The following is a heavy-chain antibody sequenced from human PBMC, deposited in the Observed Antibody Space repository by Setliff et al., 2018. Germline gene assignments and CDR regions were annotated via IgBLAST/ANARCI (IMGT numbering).Heavy chain of an antibody. CDR3: AKDLGDDGHYYYYMDV. CDR2: VYRGGSTT. CDR1: GFTFNSYA. Sequence: GGSLRLSCAASGFTFNSYAMSWVRQAPGKRLEWVSVVYRGGSTTFYADSVKGRFTISRDDSKNTLYLQMNSLTVDDTAVYYCAKDLGDDGHYYYYMDVWGKGTTVTVSS. V-gene: IGHV3-23*03. J-gene: IGHJ6*03. D-gene: IGHD4-17*01.